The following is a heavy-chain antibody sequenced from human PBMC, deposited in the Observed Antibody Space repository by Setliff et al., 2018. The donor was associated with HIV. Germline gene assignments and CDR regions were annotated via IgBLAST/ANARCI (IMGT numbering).Heavy chain of an antibody. CDR1: GYDFTTSW. D-gene: IGHD1-26*01. CDR2: IRPADSDT. CDR3: TRRRRAPGIEDLEAY. J-gene: IGHJ4*02. Sequence: PGESLKISCKTSGYDFTTSWVGWVRQMPGKGLEWMGIIRPADSDTRVNPSFQGHVTISADKSISTTYLQWSSLRASDTAMYYCTRRRRAPGIEDLEAYWGQGTLVTVSS. V-gene: IGHV5-51*01.